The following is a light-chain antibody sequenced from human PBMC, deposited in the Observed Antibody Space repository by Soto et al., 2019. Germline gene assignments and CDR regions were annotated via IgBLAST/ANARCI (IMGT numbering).Light chain of an antibody. CDR3: SSYTSRLYV. V-gene: IGLV2-14*01. CDR1: SSDVGGYNY. J-gene: IGLJ1*01. Sequence: QSALTQPASVSGSPGQSITISCTGTSSDVGGYNYVSWYQQHPGKAPKLMIYDVSNRPSGVSNRFSGSKSGNTASLTIAGLQAEDEADYYCSSYTSRLYVFGPGTKLTVL. CDR2: DVS.